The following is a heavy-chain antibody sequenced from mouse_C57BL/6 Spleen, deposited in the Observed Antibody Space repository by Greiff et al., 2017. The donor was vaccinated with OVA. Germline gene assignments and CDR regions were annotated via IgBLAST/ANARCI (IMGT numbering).Heavy chain of an antibody. D-gene: IGHD2-3*01. CDR2: INYDGSSA. Sequence: EVKLVESEGGLVQPGSSMKLSCTASGFTFSDYYMAWVRQVPEKGLEWVANINYDGSSAYYLDSLKSRFIISRDNAKNILYLQMSSLKSEDTATYYCARVYDGYLFDYWGQGTTLTVSS. V-gene: IGHV5-16*01. J-gene: IGHJ2*01. CDR3: ARVYDGYLFDY. CDR1: GFTFSDYY.